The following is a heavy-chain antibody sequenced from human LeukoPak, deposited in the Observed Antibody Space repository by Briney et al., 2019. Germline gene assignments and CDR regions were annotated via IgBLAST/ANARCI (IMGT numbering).Heavy chain of an antibody. J-gene: IGHJ4*02. D-gene: IGHD6-19*01. V-gene: IGHV3-7*05. CDR1: GFIFRTYW. CDR3: ARDRRSGWYFDF. CDR2: IKQDGSEQ. Sequence: GGSLRLSCAASGFIFRTYWMSWVRQAPGKGLEWVANIKQDGSEQYFVDSVKGRFTISRDNGKNSVYLQMNSLRAEDTAVYYCARDRRSGWYFDFWGQGTLVTVSS.